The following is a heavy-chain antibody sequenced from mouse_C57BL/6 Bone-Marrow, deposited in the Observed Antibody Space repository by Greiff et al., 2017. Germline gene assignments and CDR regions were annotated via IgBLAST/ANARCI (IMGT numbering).Heavy chain of an antibody. CDR3: AGRRWATGSRGY. CDR2: INPSSGYT. Sequence: QVQLQQSGAELAKPGASVKLSCKASGYTFTSYWMHWVKQRPGQGLEWIGYINPSSGYTKYNQKFKDKATLTADKSSSTAYMQLGSLTYEDSAVYYCAGRRWATGSRGYWGQGTTLTVSS. J-gene: IGHJ2*01. V-gene: IGHV1-7*01. D-gene: IGHD3-1*01. CDR1: GYTFTSYW.